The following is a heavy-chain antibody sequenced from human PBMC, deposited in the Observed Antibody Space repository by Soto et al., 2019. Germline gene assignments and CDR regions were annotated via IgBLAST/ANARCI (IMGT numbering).Heavy chain of an antibody. V-gene: IGHV1-2*02. CDR1: GYTFTGYY. Sequence: ASVKVSCKASGYTFTGYYMHWVRQAPGQGLEWMGWINPNSGGTNYAQKFQGRVTMTRDTSISTAYMELSRLRSDDTAVYYCARDEDCSSTSCYYYGMDAWGQGTTVTVS. J-gene: IGHJ6*02. CDR3: ARDEDCSSTSCYYYGMDA. CDR2: INPNSGGT. D-gene: IGHD2-2*01.